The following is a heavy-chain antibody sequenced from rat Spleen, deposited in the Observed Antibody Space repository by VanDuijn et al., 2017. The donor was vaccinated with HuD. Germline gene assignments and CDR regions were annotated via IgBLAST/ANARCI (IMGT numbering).Heavy chain of an antibody. Sequence: EVQLVESDGGLVQPGRSLKLSCAASRFTFINYDMAWVRQAPTKGLEWVASISFEGSSTYYGDSVKGRFTISRNNAKSTLYLQMDSLRSEDTATYYCARPNNYYVMDAWGQGASVTVSS. CDR1: RFTFINYD. V-gene: IGHV5-22*01. J-gene: IGHJ4*01. CDR3: ARPNNYYVMDA. CDR2: ISFEGSST. D-gene: IGHD1-10*01.